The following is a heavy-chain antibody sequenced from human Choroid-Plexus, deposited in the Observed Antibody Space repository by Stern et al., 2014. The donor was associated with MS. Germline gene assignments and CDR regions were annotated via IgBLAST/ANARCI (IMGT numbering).Heavy chain of an antibody. Sequence: VQLVESGGGVVQPGRPLRLSCVASGFTFGSCAMHWVRQAQGKWLEWEAGVSYDGSNKYYADSVKGRFPISRDNSQNTLYMQMSSLRPEDTAVYYCAKDRQYLTYFFDHWGQGSLVTVSS. CDR2: VSYDGSNK. CDR3: AKDRQYLTYFFDH. D-gene: IGHD2/OR15-2a*01. CDR1: GFTFGSCA. V-gene: IGHV3-30*18. J-gene: IGHJ5*02.